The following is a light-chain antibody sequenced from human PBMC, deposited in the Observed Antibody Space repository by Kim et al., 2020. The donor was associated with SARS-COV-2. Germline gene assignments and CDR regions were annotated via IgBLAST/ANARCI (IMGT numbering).Light chain of an antibody. Sequence: DIQMTQSPSSLSASVGDRVTITCRASQSISRYLNWYQQKPGKAPKLLIYAASSLQSGVPSRFSGSGSGTDFTLTISSLQPEDFATYYCQQSYSAPPITFGQGRRLWIK. CDR3: QQSYSAPPIT. V-gene: IGKV1-39*01. CDR2: AAS. CDR1: QSISRY. J-gene: IGKJ5*01.